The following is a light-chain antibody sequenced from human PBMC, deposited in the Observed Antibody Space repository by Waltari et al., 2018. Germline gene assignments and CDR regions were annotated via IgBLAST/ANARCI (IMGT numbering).Light chain of an antibody. CDR2: KAS. CDR3: QQYNSYSLT. V-gene: IGKV1-5*03. Sequence: DIQMTQSPSTLSASVGDRVTITCRASQGISSWLAWYQQKPGKAPKLMIYKASSVESGVPSRFSGSGSGTEFTLTISSLQPDDFATYYCQQYNSYSLTFGGGTKVEIK. J-gene: IGKJ4*01. CDR1: QGISSW.